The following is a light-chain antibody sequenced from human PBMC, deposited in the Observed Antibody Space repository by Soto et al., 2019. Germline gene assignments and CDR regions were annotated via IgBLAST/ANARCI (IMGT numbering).Light chain of an antibody. CDR1: DSNVGNNY. J-gene: IGLJ3*02. CDR3: GTWDTALSAGK. CDR2: DTS. Sequence: QSVLTQPPSVSAATGQRVIISCSGSDSNVGNNYVSWYQQFPGAPPKLLIYDTSKRPSWISDRFSASKSGTSATLIISSLHTGDEAHYDCGTWDTALSAGKFGGGTKLTVL. V-gene: IGLV1-51*01.